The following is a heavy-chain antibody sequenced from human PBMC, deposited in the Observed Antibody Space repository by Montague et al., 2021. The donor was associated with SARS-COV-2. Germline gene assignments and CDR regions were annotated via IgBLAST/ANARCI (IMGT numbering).Heavy chain of an antibody. Sequence: SLSLSLSASGFTFSTYNMNWVRQAPGKGLEWVSYISSSSSTIYYADSVKGRLTISRDNAKNSLFLQMNSLRDDDTAVYYCARKGSIGAPFDYWGQGTLVTVSS. J-gene: IGHJ4*02. CDR2: ISSSSSTI. CDR1: GFTFSTYN. D-gene: IGHD6-6*01. CDR3: ARKGSIGAPFDY. V-gene: IGHV3-48*02.